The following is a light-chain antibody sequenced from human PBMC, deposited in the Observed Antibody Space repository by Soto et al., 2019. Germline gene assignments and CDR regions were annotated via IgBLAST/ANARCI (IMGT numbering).Light chain of an antibody. CDR1: QSVGSSY. Sequence: KPSPGTLSLYQAKSNTLSCRASQSVGSSYLAWYQHKPGQAPRLLIYGATSRATGIPDRFSGSGSGTDFTLTISRLEPEDFAVYFCQQRSYWPWTSGHGTK. V-gene: IGKV3D-20*02. CDR2: GAT. CDR3: QQRSYWPWT. J-gene: IGKJ1*01.